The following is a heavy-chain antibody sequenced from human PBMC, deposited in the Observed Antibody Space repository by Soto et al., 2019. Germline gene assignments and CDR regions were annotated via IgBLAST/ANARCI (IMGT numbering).Heavy chain of an antibody. CDR2: ISGSGGST. CDR1: GFTFSSYA. CDR3: TRDLDTSGSAPISEY. Sequence: GGSLRLSCAASGFTFSSYAMSWVRQAPGKGLEWVSAISGSGGSTYYADSVKGRFTISRDNSKNTLYLQMNSLRAEDTAVYYCTRDLDTSGSAPISEYWGQGTLVTVSS. J-gene: IGHJ4*02. D-gene: IGHD3-22*01. V-gene: IGHV3-23*01.